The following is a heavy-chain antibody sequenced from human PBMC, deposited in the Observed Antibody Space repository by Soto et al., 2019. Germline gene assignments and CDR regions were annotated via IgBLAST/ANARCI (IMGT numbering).Heavy chain of an antibody. CDR1: EFTFGTYA. CDR3: AKDRSSSGWNGDYAMDV. D-gene: IGHD6-19*01. J-gene: IGHJ6*02. V-gene: IGHV3-30*18. Sequence: QVQLVESGGGVVQTGRSLRLSCAASEFTFGTYAMHWVRQAPGKGLEWVALISYDGSNKYYADSVKGQFTISRDNSKNTLYLQVNSLRPEDTAVYYCAKDRSSSGWNGDYAMDVWGQGTTVTVSS. CDR2: ISYDGSNK.